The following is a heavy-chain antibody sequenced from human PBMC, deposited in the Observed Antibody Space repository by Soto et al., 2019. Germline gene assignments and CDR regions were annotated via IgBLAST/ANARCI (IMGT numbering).Heavy chain of an antibody. Sequence: LSLTCSVSGDSINSDNYYWGWIRQPPGKGLEWIGSIYYRGNTYYNPSLKTRVTISLDKSKSQFSLKLNSVTAADSAVYFCARLEGLSTISYYFDYWGQGTLVTVSS. D-gene: IGHD2-21*02. CDR1: GDSINSDNYY. V-gene: IGHV4-39*01. CDR3: ARLEGLSTISYYFDY. CDR2: IYYRGNT. J-gene: IGHJ4*02.